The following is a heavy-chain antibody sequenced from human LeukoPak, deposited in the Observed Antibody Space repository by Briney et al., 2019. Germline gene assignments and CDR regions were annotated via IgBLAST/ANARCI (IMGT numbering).Heavy chain of an antibody. CDR1: GYSISSGYY. D-gene: IGHD1-26*01. CDR2: MYHSGST. CDR3: ARTQSSGIVGATTQFEY. V-gene: IGHV4-38-2*01. J-gene: IGHJ4*02. Sequence: SETLSLTCAVSGYSISSGYYWCWVRQPPGKGLEWIGSMYHSGSTYYKPFIKRRVTISVDTSKNQFSLKLTSVTAADTAVYFCARTQSSGIVGATTQFEYWGQGTLVTVSS.